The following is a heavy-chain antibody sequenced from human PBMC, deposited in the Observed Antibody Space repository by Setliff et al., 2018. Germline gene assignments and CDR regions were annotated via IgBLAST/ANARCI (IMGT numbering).Heavy chain of an antibody. J-gene: IGHJ4*02. CDR2: INPHASEK. V-gene: IGHV3-7*01. Sequence: GGSLRLSCAASGFSYSNCWVSWVRQAPGKGLEWLASINPHASEKYYVDSVRGRFTISRDNAKNSLSLQMNNLRTEDTAVYYCFGAGTCSYWGQGTLVTVSS. CDR1: GFSYSNCW. D-gene: IGHD3-10*01. CDR3: FGAGTCSY.